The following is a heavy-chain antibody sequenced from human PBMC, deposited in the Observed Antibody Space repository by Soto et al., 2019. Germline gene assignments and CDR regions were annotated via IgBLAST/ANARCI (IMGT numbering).Heavy chain of an antibody. J-gene: IGHJ4*02. Sequence: QVQLVQSGAEVKKPGSSVKVSCKASGGTFSSYAISWVRQAPGQGLEWMGGIIPIFGTANYAQKFQGRVTITADKSTSTAYMELSSLRSEDTAMYYCASQGRGGFPAASDYWGQGTLVTVSS. CDR2: IIPIFGTA. D-gene: IGHD6-13*01. CDR1: GGTFSSYA. CDR3: ASQGRGGFPAASDY. V-gene: IGHV1-69*06.